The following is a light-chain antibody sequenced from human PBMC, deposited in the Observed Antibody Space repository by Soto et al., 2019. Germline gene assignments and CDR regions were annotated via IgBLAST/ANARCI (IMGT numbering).Light chain of an antibody. CDR1: SSSIGAGYA. J-gene: IGLJ1*01. CDR2: GNT. CDR3: QAFDSSLSAYV. Sequence: QSVLTQPPSVSGAPGQRVTISCTGSSSSIGAGYAVHWYQHLPGTAPRLLMYGNTNRPSGVPDRFSGSKSGTSASLAISGLQSEDEADYYCQAFDSSLSAYVFGSGTKVTVL. V-gene: IGLV1-40*01.